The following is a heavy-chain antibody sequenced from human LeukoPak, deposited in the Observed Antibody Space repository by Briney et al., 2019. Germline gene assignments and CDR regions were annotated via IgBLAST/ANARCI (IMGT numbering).Heavy chain of an antibody. CDR3: ARQAGTADAFDI. Sequence: GESLKISCKSSGYGFTSYWIAWVRQMPGKGLQCMGVIFPGDSDTRYSPSFQGQVTISADKSFSTAYLQWSSLKASDTAMYYCARQAGTADAFDIWGQGTMVTVSS. CDR2: IFPGDSDT. V-gene: IGHV5-51*01. CDR1: GYGFTSYW. D-gene: IGHD3-10*01. J-gene: IGHJ3*02.